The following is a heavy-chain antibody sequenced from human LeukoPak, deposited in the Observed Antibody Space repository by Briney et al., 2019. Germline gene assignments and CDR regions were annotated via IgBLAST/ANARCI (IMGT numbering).Heavy chain of an antibody. D-gene: IGHD4-23*01. CDR1: GFTFSSYC. CDR2: VSYDGGNK. Sequence: GGSLTLSCAASGFTFSSYCMHWVRQAPGKGLEGVAVVSYDGGNKDYADSVKGRFTISRDNSKNTLYLQMNSLSTEDTAVYYCARGYGGQDYFDYWGQGTLVTVSS. V-gene: IGHV3-30*03. CDR3: ARGYGGQDYFDY. J-gene: IGHJ4*02.